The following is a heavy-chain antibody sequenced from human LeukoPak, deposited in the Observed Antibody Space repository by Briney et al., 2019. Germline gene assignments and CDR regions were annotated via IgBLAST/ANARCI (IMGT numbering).Heavy chain of an antibody. V-gene: IGHV3-30-3*01. CDR2: ISYDGSNK. CDR1: GFTFSSYA. J-gene: IGHJ3*02. CDR3: AKDQVISGSEASDI. Sequence: GGSLRLSCAASGFTFSSYAMQWVRQAPGKGLEWVAVISYDGSNKYYADSVKGRFTISRDNTLYLQMNSLRAEDTAVYYCAKDQVISGSEASDIWGQGTMVTVSS. D-gene: IGHD2-21*01.